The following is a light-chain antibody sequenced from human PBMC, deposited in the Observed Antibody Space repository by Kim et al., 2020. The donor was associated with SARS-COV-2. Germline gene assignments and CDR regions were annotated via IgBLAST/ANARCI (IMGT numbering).Light chain of an antibody. Sequence: SVTDRVTSTWRASQDIGKQLAWYQHKPGQAPRSLICGASSLKSGVPSRFSGSGSGRDFTLTISNLQPEDFASYYCKQYGNYPPTFGQGNKVEI. CDR2: GAS. V-gene: IGKV1-16*01. CDR1: QDIGKQ. CDR3: KQYGNYPPT. J-gene: IGKJ1*01.